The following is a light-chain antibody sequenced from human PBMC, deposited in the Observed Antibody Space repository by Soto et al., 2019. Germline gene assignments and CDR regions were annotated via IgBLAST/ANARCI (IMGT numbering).Light chain of an antibody. CDR3: QQYNRYS. J-gene: IGKJ1*01. V-gene: IGKV1-5*01. Sequence: IQLTQSSSSLSASVGDIVTITCRASKAIGSYFAWHQQKTGTAPEVLIYHASNLQSGVPSRFSGTGSGTEFTLTISSLQPDAFATYYCQQYNRYSFGHGTQVDIK. CDR2: HAS. CDR1: KAIGSY.